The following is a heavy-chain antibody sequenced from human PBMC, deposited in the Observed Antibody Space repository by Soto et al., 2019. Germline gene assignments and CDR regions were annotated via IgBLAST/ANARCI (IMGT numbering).Heavy chain of an antibody. Sequence: SVKVSCKASGGTFSSYAISWVRQAPGQGLEWMGGIIPIFGTANYAQKFQGRVTITADESTSTAYMELSSLRSEDTAVYYCVSDRGGYRRGGTLDYWGQGTLVAVSS. CDR2: IIPIFGTA. J-gene: IGHJ4*02. V-gene: IGHV1-69*13. D-gene: IGHD6-19*01. CDR1: GGTFSSYA. CDR3: VSDRGGYRRGGTLDY.